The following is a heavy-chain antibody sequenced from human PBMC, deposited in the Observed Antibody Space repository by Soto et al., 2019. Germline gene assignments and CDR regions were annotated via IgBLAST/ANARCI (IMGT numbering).Heavy chain of an antibody. J-gene: IGHJ5*02. CDR1: GGSISGGGYY. V-gene: IGHV4-31*03. D-gene: IGHD6-6*01. CDR3: ARPGPSTSSEGANWFDP. Sequence: PSETLSLTCTVSGGSISGGGYYWSWIRQHPGKGLEWIGYIYYSGSTYFNPSLKSRLTISVDTSKNQFSLQLSSVTAADTAVYYCARPGPSTSSEGANWFDPWGQGTLVTVSS. CDR2: IYYSGST.